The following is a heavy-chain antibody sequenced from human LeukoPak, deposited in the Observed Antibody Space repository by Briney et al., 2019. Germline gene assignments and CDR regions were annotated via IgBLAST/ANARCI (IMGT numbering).Heavy chain of an antibody. CDR3: VSQEVVPH. CDR2: VKEDGTTK. CDR1: GFSFTNYW. Sequence: RGGSLRLSCAVSGFSFTNYWMSWVRRSPGKGVERVANVKEDGTTKQYVDSVTGRFTISRDNAKNSLYLQMDSLRAEDTAVYYCVSQEVVPHWGQGTLVSVSS. D-gene: IGHD2-15*01. J-gene: IGHJ4*02. V-gene: IGHV3-7*01.